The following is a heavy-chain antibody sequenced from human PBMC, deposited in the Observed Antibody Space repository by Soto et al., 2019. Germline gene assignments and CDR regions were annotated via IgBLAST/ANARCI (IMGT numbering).Heavy chain of an antibody. CDR1: GGSFSGYY. Sequence: SETLSLPCAVYGGSFSGYYWSWIRQPPGKGLEWIGEINHSGSTNYNPSLKSRVTISVDTSKNQFSLKLSSVTAADTAVYYCARGVITDWLPTRDYYYYYYMDVWGKGTTVTVSS. D-gene: IGHD3-9*01. J-gene: IGHJ6*03. CDR3: ARGVITDWLPTRDYYYYYYMDV. CDR2: INHSGST. V-gene: IGHV4-34*01.